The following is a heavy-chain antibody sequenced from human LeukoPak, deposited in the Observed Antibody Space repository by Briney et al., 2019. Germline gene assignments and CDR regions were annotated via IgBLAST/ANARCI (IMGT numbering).Heavy chain of an antibody. CDR2: IYYSGST. CDR1: GGSISSSSYY. Sequence: SETLPLTCTVSGGSISSSSYYWGWIRQPPGKGLEWIGSIYYSGSTYYNPSLKSRVTISVDTSKNQSSLKLSSVTAADTAVYYCASFYCSGGSCYQYYYYYYMDVWGKGTTVTISS. J-gene: IGHJ6*03. CDR3: ASFYCSGGSCYQYYYYYYMDV. D-gene: IGHD2-15*01. V-gene: IGHV4-39*01.